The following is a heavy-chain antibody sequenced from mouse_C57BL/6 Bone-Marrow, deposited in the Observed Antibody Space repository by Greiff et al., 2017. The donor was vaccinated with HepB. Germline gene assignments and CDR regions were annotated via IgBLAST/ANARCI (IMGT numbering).Heavy chain of an antibody. CDR3: ARGDYSNWENYFDY. J-gene: IGHJ2*01. D-gene: IGHD2-5*01. V-gene: IGHV5-17*01. Sequence: EVHLVESGGGLVKPGGSLKLSCAASGFTFSDYGMHWVRQAPEKGLEWVAYISSGSSTIYYADTVKGRFTISRDNAKNTLFLQMTSLRSEDTAMYYCARGDYSNWENYFDYWGQGTTLTVSS. CDR1: GFTFSDYG. CDR2: ISSGSSTI.